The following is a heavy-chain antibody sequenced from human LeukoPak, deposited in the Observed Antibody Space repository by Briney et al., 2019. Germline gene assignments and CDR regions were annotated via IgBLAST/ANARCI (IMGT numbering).Heavy chain of an antibody. CDR3: ARDVPHNWFDT. Sequence: GGSLRLSCAASGITFGNNWMHWVRQGPGKGLVWISRINSDGGGAIYADSVKGRFTVSRDNAKNTLYLQMNSLRAEDTAVCYCARDVPHNWFDTWGQGTLVTVSS. CDR2: INSDGGGA. J-gene: IGHJ5*02. V-gene: IGHV3-74*01. CDR1: GITFGNNW.